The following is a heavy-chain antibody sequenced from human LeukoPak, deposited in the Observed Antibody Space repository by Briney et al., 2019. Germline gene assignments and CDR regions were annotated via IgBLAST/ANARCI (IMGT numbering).Heavy chain of an antibody. V-gene: IGHV3-23*01. D-gene: IGHD3-22*01. Sequence: GGSLRLSCAASGFTFSNYAMIWVRQAPGKGLEWVSTISGSGVDTYYADSVRGRFTISRDNSRDTLFLQMNSLRAEDTAVYYCAKDMGYNSSGYYYSPFDYWGQGTLVPVSS. CDR3: AKDMGYNSSGYYYSPFDY. J-gene: IGHJ4*02. CDR2: ISGSGVDT. CDR1: GFTFSNYA.